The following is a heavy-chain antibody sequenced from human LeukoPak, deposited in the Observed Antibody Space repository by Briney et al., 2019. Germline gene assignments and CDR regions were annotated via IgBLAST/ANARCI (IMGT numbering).Heavy chain of an antibody. D-gene: IGHD6-13*01. J-gene: IGHJ4*02. CDR3: AKVFYPAAGTGRVDFPFDY. V-gene: IGHV3-48*03. CDR1: GFTFSSYE. Sequence: GGSLRLSCAASGFTFSSYEMNWVRQAPGKGLEWVSYISSSGSTIYYADSVKGRFTISRDNSKTTLYLQMNSLRAEDTAVYYCAKVFYPAAGTGRVDFPFDYWGQGTLVTVSS. CDR2: ISSSGSTI.